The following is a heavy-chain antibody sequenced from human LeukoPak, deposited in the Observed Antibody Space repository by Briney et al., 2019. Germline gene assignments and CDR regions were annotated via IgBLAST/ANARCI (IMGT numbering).Heavy chain of an antibody. J-gene: IGHJ4*02. CDR1: GGSISSYY. D-gene: IGHD3-22*01. V-gene: IGHV4-4*07. CDR2: IYTSGST. Sequence: SETLSLTCTVSGGSISSYYWSWIRQPAGKGLEWTGRIYTSGSTNYNPSLKSRVTMSVDTSKNQFSLKLSSVTTADTAVYYCARDSSGSKALDYWGQGTLVTVSS. CDR3: ARDSSGSKALDY.